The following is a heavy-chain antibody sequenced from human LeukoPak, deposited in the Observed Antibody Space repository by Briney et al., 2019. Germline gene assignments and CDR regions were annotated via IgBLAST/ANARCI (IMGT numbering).Heavy chain of an antibody. V-gene: IGHV3-23*01. CDR2: INGSGGST. Sequence: GGSLRLSCAASGFTFSSYEMNWVRQAPGKGLEWVSAINGSGGSTYYADSVKGRFTIARDNSKNTLYLQMNSLRAEDTAVYYCAKDSGSWYRYFDYWGQGTLVTVSS. D-gene: IGHD6-13*01. CDR3: AKDSGSWYRYFDY. J-gene: IGHJ4*02. CDR1: GFTFSSYE.